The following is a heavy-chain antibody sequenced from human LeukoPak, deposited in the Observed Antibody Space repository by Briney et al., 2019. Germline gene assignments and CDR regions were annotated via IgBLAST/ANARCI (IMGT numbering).Heavy chain of an antibody. Sequence: GASVRVSCKASGGTFSSYAISWVRQAPGQGLEWMGRIIPIFGIANYAQKFQGRVTITADKSTSTAYMELSSLRSEDTAVYYCARVGGHYYDSSLFDYWGQGTLVTVSS. CDR1: GGTFSSYA. CDR3: ARVGGHYYDSSLFDY. CDR2: IIPIFGIA. D-gene: IGHD3-22*01. J-gene: IGHJ4*02. V-gene: IGHV1-69*04.